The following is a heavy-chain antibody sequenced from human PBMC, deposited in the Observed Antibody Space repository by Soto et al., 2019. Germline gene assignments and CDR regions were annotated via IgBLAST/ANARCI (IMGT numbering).Heavy chain of an antibody. D-gene: IGHD2-15*01. CDR2: ISNSSRTI. V-gene: IGHV3-48*02. Sequence: EVQLVESRGGLVQPGGSLRLPCAASGFTFSSYSMNWVRQAPGKGLEWVSYISNSSRTIYYADSVKGRFTISRDNAKNSLYLQMNSLRDEDTAVYYCARRRQDSLSPHAHWGQGTLVTVSS. CDR3: ARRRQDSLSPHAH. CDR1: GFTFSSYS. J-gene: IGHJ4*02.